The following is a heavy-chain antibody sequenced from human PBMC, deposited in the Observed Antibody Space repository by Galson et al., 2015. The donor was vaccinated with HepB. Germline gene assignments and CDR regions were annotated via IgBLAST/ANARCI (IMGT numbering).Heavy chain of an antibody. J-gene: IGHJ3*01. CDR3: ARDGGGVAAAGQDAFDF. Sequence: SETLSLTCTVSGGSISSYYWSWIRQPPGKGLEWIGYIYYSGSINYNPSLKSRVTISVDTSKNQLSLKVSSVTAADTAVYYCARDGGGVAAAGQDAFDFWGQGTMVTVSS. D-gene: IGHD6-13*01. CDR2: IYYSGSI. V-gene: IGHV4-59*01. CDR1: GGSISSYY.